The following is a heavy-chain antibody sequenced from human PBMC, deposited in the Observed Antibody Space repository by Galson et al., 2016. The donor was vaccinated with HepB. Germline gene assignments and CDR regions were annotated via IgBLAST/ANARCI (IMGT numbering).Heavy chain of an antibody. J-gene: IGHJ3*01. D-gene: IGHD5-12*01. V-gene: IGHV3-13*01. CDR2: IGTAGNT. CDR3: ARDGGYSGYDAYGLDV. CDR1: GFTFSIYD. Sequence: SLRLSCAASGFTFSIYDMHWVRQAPGSGLEWVSVIGTAGNTYYAASVKGRFTISREDAKNSLFLQMNSLTVGDTAVYYCARDGGYSGYDAYGLDVWGQGTMVTVSS.